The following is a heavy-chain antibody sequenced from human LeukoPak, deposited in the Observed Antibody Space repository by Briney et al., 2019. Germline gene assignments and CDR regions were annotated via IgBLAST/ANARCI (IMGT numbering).Heavy chain of an antibody. D-gene: IGHD5-24*01. CDR2: IYYSGST. V-gene: IGHV4-59*01. CDR1: GGSISSYY. CDR3: ARGGYNYQDYFDY. Sequence: SETLSLTCTVSGGSISSYYWSWIRQPPGKGLEWIGYIYYSGSTNYNPSLKSRVTISVDTSKNQFSLKLSSVTAADTAVYYCARGGYNYQDYFDYGGQGTLVTVSS. J-gene: IGHJ4*02.